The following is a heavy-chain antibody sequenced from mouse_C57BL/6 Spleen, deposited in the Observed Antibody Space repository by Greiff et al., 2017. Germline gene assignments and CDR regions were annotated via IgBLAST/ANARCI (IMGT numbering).Heavy chain of an antibody. CDR1: GFTFSSYG. CDR2: ISSGGSYT. J-gene: IGHJ2*01. CDR3: ARHEGG. Sequence: EVMLVESGGDLVKPGGSLKLSCAASGFTFSSYGMSWVRQTPDKRLEWVATISSGGSYTYYPDSVKGRFTISRDNAKNTLYLQMSSLKSEDTAMYYCARHEGGWGQGTTLTVSS. V-gene: IGHV5-6*01.